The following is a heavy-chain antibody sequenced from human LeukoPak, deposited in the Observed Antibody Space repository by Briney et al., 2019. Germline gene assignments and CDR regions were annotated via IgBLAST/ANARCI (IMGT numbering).Heavy chain of an antibody. CDR1: GGTFSSYA. CDR2: IIPILGIA. CDR3: ARGIAATIQGDYYYGMDV. D-gene: IGHD5-12*01. Sequence: ASVKVSCKASGGTFSSYAISWVRQAPGQGLEWMGRIIPILGIANYAQKFQGRVTITADKSTSTAYMELSSLRSEDTAVYYCARGIAATIQGDYYYGMDVWGQGTTVTVSS. J-gene: IGHJ6*02. V-gene: IGHV1-69*04.